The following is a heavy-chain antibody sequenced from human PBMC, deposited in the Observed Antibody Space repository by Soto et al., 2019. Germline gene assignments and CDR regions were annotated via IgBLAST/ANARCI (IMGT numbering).Heavy chain of an antibody. J-gene: IGHJ5*01. CDR3: ARDRYSSGWFDY. CDR2: IYYSGST. CDR1: GGSISSYY. Sequence: PSETLSLTCIVSGGSISSYYWSWIRQPPGKGLEWIGHIYYSGSTNYNPSLKSRVTMSVDTSNDQFSLKLTSATAADTAVYYCARDRYSSGWFDYWGQGALVTVSS. D-gene: IGHD6-19*01. V-gene: IGHV4-59*01.